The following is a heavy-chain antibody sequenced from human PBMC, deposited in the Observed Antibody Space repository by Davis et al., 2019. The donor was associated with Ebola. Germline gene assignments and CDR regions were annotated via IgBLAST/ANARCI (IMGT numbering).Heavy chain of an antibody. CDR3: ARGAAGVAAAAPLGMDV. CDR1: GGTFSSYA. CDR2: IIPIFGTA. J-gene: IGHJ6*02. D-gene: IGHD6-13*01. V-gene: IGHV1-69*13. Sequence: SVKVSCKASGGTFSSYAISWVRQAPGQGLEWMGGIIPIFGTANYAQKFQGRVTITADESTSTAYMELSSLRSEDTAVYYCARGAAGVAAAAPLGMDVWGQGTTVTVSS.